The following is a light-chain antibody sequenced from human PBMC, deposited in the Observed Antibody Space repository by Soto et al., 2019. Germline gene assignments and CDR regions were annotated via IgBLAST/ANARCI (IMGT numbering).Light chain of an antibody. J-gene: IGKJ1*01. CDR3: QQSYSRPGT. Sequence: DIQMTQSPSSLSASVGDRVTITCRASQSIDNYLNWYQQKPGKAPNLLIYAASTLLSGVPSRFSGRGSGTHFTLTLRSLQPEEFATYYLQQSYSRPGTFGQGTKGEIK. V-gene: IGKV1-39*01. CDR2: AAS. CDR1: QSIDNY.